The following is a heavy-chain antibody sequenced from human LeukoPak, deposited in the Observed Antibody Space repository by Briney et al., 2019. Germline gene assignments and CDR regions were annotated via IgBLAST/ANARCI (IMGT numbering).Heavy chain of an antibody. Sequence: GASVKVSCKASGYTFTGYYMHWARQAPGQGLEWMGWINPNSGGTNYAQKFQGRVTMTRDTSISTAYMELSRLRSDDTAVYYCARVSLLWFGESAYFDYWGQGTLVTVSS. CDR2: INPNSGGT. CDR3: ARVSLLWFGESAYFDY. V-gene: IGHV1-2*02. D-gene: IGHD3-10*01. J-gene: IGHJ4*02. CDR1: GYTFTGYY.